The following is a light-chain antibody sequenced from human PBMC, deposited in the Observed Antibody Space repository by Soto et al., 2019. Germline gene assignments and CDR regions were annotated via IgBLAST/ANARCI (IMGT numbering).Light chain of an antibody. CDR3: QQYYRSSIT. CDR1: QSLNNY. CDR2: DAS. Sequence: DIQMTQSPSTLSASVGARVTITCRASQSLNNYLAWYQQKPGKAPKLLIYDASTLERGVPSRFSGTGSGTEFTFTISSLQPDDFATYYCQQYYRSSITFGQGTRLEIK. V-gene: IGKV1-5*01. J-gene: IGKJ5*01.